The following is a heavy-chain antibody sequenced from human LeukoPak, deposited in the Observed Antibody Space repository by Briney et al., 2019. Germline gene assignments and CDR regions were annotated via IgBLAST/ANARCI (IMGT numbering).Heavy chain of an antibody. Sequence: ASVKVSCKASGYTFTNYAVNWLRQAPGQRLEWMGWINAGNGDTRFSQNYQARVTITRDASASTAYMELSSLTSEDTAVYFCARGLWSAHRREYYFDSWGQGTLVTVSS. D-gene: IGHD3-3*01. CDR1: GYTFTNYA. CDR3: ARGLWSAHRREYYFDS. J-gene: IGHJ4*02. CDR2: INAGNGDT. V-gene: IGHV1-3*01.